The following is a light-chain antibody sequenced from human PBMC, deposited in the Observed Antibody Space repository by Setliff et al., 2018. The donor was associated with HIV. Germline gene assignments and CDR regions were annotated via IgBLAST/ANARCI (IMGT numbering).Light chain of an antibody. CDR3: GLYMGSGIWV. V-gene: IGLV8-61*01. CDR2: NTN. J-gene: IGLJ3*02. Sequence: TVVTQEPSFSVSPGGTVTLTCGLTSGSVSATHYPTWYQQTLGQTPRTLVYNTNIRSSGVPARFSGFILGNKGALTITGAQADDESDYYCGLYMGSGIWVFGGGTKVTVL. CDR1: SGSVSATHY.